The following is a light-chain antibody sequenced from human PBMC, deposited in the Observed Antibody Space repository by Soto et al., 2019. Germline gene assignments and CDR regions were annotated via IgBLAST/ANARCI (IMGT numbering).Light chain of an antibody. CDR3: KQYYSIPRT. CDR1: YSLLYSSNNKNY. V-gene: IGKV4-1*01. J-gene: IGKJ1*01. Sequence: DIVMTQSPDSLAVSLGETATINCKSSYSLLYSSNNKNYLAWYQQKPGQPPKLLFYWASTLESGVPDRFSASGSETDFTLTISSLQAGDVAVYYCKQYYSIPRTFGQGTKV. CDR2: WAS.